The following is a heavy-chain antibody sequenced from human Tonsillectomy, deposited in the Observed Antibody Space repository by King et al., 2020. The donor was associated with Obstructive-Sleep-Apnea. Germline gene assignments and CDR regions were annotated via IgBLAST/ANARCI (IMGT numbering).Heavy chain of an antibody. D-gene: IGHD4-17*01. J-gene: IGHJ4*02. Sequence: QLVQSGAEVKKPGASVKVSCKASGYTFTSFGISWVRQAPGQGLEWIGWISTYNGNTNYSQKFQGRVTMTTDTSTTTGYMGLRSLRSDDTAIYYCARGLSATVTPIPFDFWGQGTLVSVSS. CDR1: GYTFTSFG. CDR3: ARGLSATVTPIPFDF. V-gene: IGHV1-18*04. CDR2: ISTYNGNT.